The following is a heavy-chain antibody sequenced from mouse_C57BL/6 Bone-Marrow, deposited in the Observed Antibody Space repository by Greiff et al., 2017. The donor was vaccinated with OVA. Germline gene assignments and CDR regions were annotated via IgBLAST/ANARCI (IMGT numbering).Heavy chain of an antibody. V-gene: IGHV5-4*03. Sequence: EVKLVESGGGLVKPGGSLKLSCAASGFTFSSYAMSWVRQTPEKRLEWVATISDGGSYTYYPDNVKGRFTISRDNAKNNLYLQMSHLKSEDTAMYYCARGIYYDYDGYAMDYWGQGTSVTVSS. D-gene: IGHD2-4*01. CDR2: ISDGGSYT. J-gene: IGHJ4*01. CDR1: GFTFSSYA. CDR3: ARGIYYDYDGYAMDY.